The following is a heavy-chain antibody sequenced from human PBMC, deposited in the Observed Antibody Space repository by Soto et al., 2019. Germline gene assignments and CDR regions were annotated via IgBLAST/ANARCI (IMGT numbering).Heavy chain of an antibody. V-gene: IGHV4-34*01. J-gene: IGHJ4*02. Sequence: QVQLQQWGAGLLKPSETLSLTCAVYGGSFSGYYWSWIRQPPGKGLEWIGEINHSGSTNYNPSLKSRVTISVDTSKNQCSLKLSSVTAADTAVYYCARVRWLRPAGFDYWGQGTLVTVSS. CDR1: GGSFSGYY. CDR2: INHSGST. CDR3: ARVRWLRPAGFDY. D-gene: IGHD5-12*01.